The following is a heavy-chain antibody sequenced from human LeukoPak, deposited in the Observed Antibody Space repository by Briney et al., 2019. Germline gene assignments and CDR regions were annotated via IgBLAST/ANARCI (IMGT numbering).Heavy chain of an antibody. CDR1: GGSITSSTYY. D-gene: IGHD6-13*01. Sequence: PSETLSLTCTVSGGSITSSTYYWGWVRQAPGKGLEWVSYISSSSSTIYYADSVKGRFTISRDNAKNSLYLQMNSLRAEDTAVYYCASASRRVAAAGYYYYYMDVWGKGTTVTVSS. V-gene: IGHV3-48*01. CDR3: ASASRRVAAAGYYYYYMDV. CDR2: ISSSSSTI. J-gene: IGHJ6*03.